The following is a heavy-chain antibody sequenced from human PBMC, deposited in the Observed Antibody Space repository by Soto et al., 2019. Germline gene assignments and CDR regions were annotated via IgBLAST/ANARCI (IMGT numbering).Heavy chain of an antibody. J-gene: IGHJ6*02. CDR2: IYYSGST. CDR3: ARDQAYDYTSPGDYYYYGMDV. V-gene: IGHV4-31*03. CDR1: GGSISSGGHY. D-gene: IGHD4-4*01. Sequence: QVQLQESGPGLVKPSQTLSLTCTVSGGSISSGGHYWNWIRQHPGKGLEWIGYIYYSGSTYYNPSLTGRVTISKDTSKNQFSLNLSSVTAADTAVYYCARDQAYDYTSPGDYYYYGMDVWGQGTTVTVSS.